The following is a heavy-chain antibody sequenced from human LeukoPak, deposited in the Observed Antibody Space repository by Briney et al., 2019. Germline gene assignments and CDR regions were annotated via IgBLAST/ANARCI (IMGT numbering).Heavy chain of an antibody. D-gene: IGHD6-13*01. Sequence: GGSLRLSCAASGFTFSSYAMSWVRQAPGKGLEWVSYISSSGSTIYYADSVKGRFTISRDDAKNSLYLQMNSLRAEDTAVYYCARDWKIAAAGHDAFDIWGQGTMVTVSS. CDR3: ARDWKIAAAGHDAFDI. V-gene: IGHV3-48*04. CDR1: GFTFSSYA. J-gene: IGHJ3*02. CDR2: ISSSGSTI.